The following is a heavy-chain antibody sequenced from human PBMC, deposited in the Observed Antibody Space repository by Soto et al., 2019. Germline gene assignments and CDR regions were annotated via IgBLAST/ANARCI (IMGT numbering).Heavy chain of an antibody. CDR1: GYTFTSYG. CDR3: ARDTVNYYDSSGYYEYYYYYGMDV. V-gene: IGHV1-69*13. J-gene: IGHJ6*02. Sequence: QVQLVQSGAEVKKPGASVKVSCKASGYTFTSYGISWVRQAPGQGLEWMGWIIPIFGTANYAQKFQGRVTITADESTSTAYMELSSLRSEDTAVYYCARDTVNYYDSSGYYEYYYYYGMDVWGQGTTVTVSS. CDR2: IIPIFGTA. D-gene: IGHD3-22*01.